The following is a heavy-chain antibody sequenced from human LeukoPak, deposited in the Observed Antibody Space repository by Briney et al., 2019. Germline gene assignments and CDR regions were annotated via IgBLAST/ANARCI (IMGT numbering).Heavy chain of an antibody. CDR3: ARIVIVVGSEY. CDR1: GFTFISYW. CDR2: INQDGSEN. V-gene: IGHV3-7*01. Sequence: RSGGSLRLSCVASGFTFISYWMSWVRQAPGKVLEWVANINQDGSENYYVDSVKGRFTISRDNAKNSLYLQMNSLRAEDTAVYYCARIVIVVGSEYWGQGTLVTVSS. D-gene: IGHD3-22*01. J-gene: IGHJ4*02.